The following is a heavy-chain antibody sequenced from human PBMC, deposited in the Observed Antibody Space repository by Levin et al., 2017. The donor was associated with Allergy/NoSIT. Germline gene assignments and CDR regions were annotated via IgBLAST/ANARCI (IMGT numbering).Heavy chain of an antibody. D-gene: IGHD3-10*01. CDR1: GFTFDDYA. CDR3: ARDNIGLPDAFDI. Sequence: SLKISCAASGFTFDDYAMHWVRQAPGKGLEWVSGISWNSGSIGYADSVKGRFTISRDNAKNSLYLQMNSLRTEDTALYYCARDNIGLPDAFDIWGQGKMVIVSS. V-gene: IGHV3-9*01. J-gene: IGHJ3*02. CDR2: ISWNSGSI.